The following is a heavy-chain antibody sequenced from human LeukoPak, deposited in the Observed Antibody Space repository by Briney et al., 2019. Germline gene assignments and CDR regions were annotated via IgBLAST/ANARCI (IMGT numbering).Heavy chain of an antibody. CDR2: INHSGST. CDR1: GGPFSGYY. D-gene: IGHD4-17*01. CDR3: ARGQGSTVTPSAFDI. J-gene: IGHJ3*02. V-gene: IGHV4-34*01. Sequence: SETLSLTCAVYGGPFSGYYWSWIRQPPGKGLEWIGEINHSGSTNYNPSLKSRVTISVDTSKNQFSLKLSSVTAADTAVYYCARGQGSTVTPSAFDIWGQGTMVTVSS.